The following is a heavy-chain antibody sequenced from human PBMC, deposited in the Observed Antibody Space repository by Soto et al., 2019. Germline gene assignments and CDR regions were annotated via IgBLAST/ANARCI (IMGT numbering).Heavy chain of an antibody. D-gene: IGHD1-26*01. V-gene: IGHV3-74*01. Sequence: GGSLRLSCVASGFNFANFWMHWVRQAPGKGLEWISRINTDGSRTSYADSVKGRFTISRDNSKNTLFLQVNSLGAEDTGVYYCARQIGLGATNFRGQGTLVTVSS. CDR2: INTDGSRT. J-gene: IGHJ4*02. CDR3: ARQIGLGATNF. CDR1: GFNFANFW.